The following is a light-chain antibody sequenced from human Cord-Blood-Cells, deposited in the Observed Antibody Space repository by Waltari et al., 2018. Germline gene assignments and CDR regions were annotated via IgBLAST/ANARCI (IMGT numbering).Light chain of an antibody. Sequence: QSALTQPASVSGSPGQSITISCPGTSSDVGRYNLASWYQQHPGKAPKLMVYEGSKRPSGVSNRFSGSKSGNTASLTISGLQAEDEADYYCCSYAGSSTLVFGGGTKLTVL. CDR2: EGS. CDR3: CSYAGSSTLV. CDR1: SSDVGRYNL. J-gene: IGLJ3*02. V-gene: IGLV2-23*01.